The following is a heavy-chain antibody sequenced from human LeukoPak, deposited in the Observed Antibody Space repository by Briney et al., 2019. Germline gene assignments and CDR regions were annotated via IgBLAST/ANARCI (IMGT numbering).Heavy chain of an antibody. CDR3: ARVSRAFRGVTWYYFDY. D-gene: IGHD3-10*01. J-gene: IGHJ4*02. Sequence: GGSLRLSCAASGFTVSSNYMSWVRQAPGKGLEWVSVIYSGGSTYYADSVKGRFTISRDNSKNTLYLQMNSLRAEDTAVYYCARVSRAFRGVTWYYFDYWGQGTLVTVSS. CDR2: IYSGGST. V-gene: IGHV3-53*01. CDR1: GFTVSSNY.